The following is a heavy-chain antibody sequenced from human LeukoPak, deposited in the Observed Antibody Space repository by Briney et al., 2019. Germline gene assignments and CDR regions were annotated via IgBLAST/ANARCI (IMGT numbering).Heavy chain of an antibody. D-gene: IGHD1-26*01. V-gene: IGHV4-4*08. CDR3: ARLIKEWELFDY. CDR2: IYSSGST. Sequence: SETLSLTCNVSGGSIRGYYWSWIRQPPGKGLEWIGYIYSSGSTNYNPSLKSRVTISVDTSKNQFSLKLSSVTAADTAVYYCARLIKEWELFDYWGQGTLVTVSS. J-gene: IGHJ4*02. CDR1: GGSIRGYY.